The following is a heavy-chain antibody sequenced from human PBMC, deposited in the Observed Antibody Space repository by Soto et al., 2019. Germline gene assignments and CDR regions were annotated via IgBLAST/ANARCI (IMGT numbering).Heavy chain of an antibody. CDR3: ARENPATTSDY. CDR2: IYYSGST. J-gene: IGHJ4*02. CDR1: GGSISSGDYY. Sequence: QVQLQESGPGLVKPSQTLSLTCTVSGGSISSGDYYWNWIRQPPGKGLEWIGHIYYSGSTYYNPSLKSRVSISEDTHKNQCSLKLSSVTAADTAVYYFARENPATTSDYWGQGTLVTVSS. V-gene: IGHV4-30-4*01. D-gene: IGHD6-25*01.